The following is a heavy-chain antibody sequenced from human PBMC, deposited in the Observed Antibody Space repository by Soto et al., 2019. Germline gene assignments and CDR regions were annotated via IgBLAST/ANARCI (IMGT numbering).Heavy chain of an antibody. CDR2: INPNSGGT. D-gene: IGHD3-9*01. Sequence: ASVKVSCKASGYTSTGYYMHWVRQAPGQGLEWMGWINPNSGGTNYAQKFQGWVTMTRDTSISTAYMELSRLRSDDTAVYYCAREVYDILAGGAFDIWGQGTMVTVSS. V-gene: IGHV1-2*04. CDR3: AREVYDILAGGAFDI. CDR1: GYTSTGYY. J-gene: IGHJ3*02.